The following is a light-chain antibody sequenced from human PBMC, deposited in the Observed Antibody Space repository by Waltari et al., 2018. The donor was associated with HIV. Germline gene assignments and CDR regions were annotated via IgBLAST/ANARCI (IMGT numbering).Light chain of an antibody. Sequence: QSALTQPRSVSGSPGQSVTISCTGTSSDVGGYNYVSWYQQHPGTAPKLMIFDVSKRPSGVPARCSGSKPGNAASLTISGRQAEDEADYYCCSYAGTYTSWVFGGGTKLTVV. V-gene: IGLV2-11*01. CDR3: CSYAGTYTSWV. CDR1: SSDVGGYNY. CDR2: DVS. J-gene: IGLJ3*02.